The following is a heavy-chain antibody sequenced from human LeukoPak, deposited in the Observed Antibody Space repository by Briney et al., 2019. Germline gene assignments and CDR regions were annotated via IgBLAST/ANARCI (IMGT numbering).Heavy chain of an antibody. CDR3: ARRLEGLATFDY. CDR2: IYPGDSDT. Sequence: GESLKISCEGSGYNFSNYWIAWVRQMPGKGLEWMGIIYPGDSDTRYKPSFQGQLTISADKSIGTAYLQWSSLKASDTAIYYCARRLEGLATFDYWGQGTLVTVSS. J-gene: IGHJ4*02. CDR1: GYNFSNYW. D-gene: IGHD5-12*01. V-gene: IGHV5-51*01.